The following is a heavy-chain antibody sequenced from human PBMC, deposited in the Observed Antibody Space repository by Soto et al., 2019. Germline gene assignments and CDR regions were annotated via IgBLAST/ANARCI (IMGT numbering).Heavy chain of an antibody. D-gene: IGHD2-2*01. V-gene: IGHV3-74*01. CDR2: INSDGSSA. J-gene: IGHJ5*02. CDR3: ARGACNGTSCYVLDP. CDR1: GFTFRSHW. Sequence: HPGGSLRLSCVASGFTFRSHWMHWVRQSPGKGLVWVSQINSDGSSANYADAVKGRFTFSRDNAKKTLYLQMNSLRAEDTAVYYCARGACNGTSCYVLDPWGPGTLVTVSS.